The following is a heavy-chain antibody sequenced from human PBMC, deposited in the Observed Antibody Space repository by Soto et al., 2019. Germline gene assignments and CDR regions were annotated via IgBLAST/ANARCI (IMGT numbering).Heavy chain of an antibody. CDR3: FTEQSFSNNTGPGAFDL. V-gene: IGHV3-15*01. D-gene: IGHD1-20*01. J-gene: IGHJ3*01. CDR2: INRKSDGETT. CDR1: GFTFSYVW. Sequence: EAQLVESGGDLVKPGGSLRVSCAASGFTFSYVWMSWVRQAPGKGLEWVGKINRKSDGETTAYAAPVKSRFIISRDDSTNIILLQMNSRITEDTTVFHCFTEQSFSNNTGPGAFDLWGRGTRVTVSS.